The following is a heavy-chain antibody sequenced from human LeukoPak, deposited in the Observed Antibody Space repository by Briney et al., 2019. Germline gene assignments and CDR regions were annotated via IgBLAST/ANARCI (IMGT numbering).Heavy chain of an antibody. CDR1: GFTFSSYA. V-gene: IGHV3-23*01. Sequence: PGGSLRLSCAASGFTFSSYAMSWVRQAPGKGPEWVSGISGSGDSTYYADSVKGRFTISRDSSRATLYLHMNSLRAEDTAVYYCAKREGYGSIDYWGQGTLVTVSS. CDR2: ISGSGDST. D-gene: IGHD3-16*01. CDR3: AKREGYGSIDY. J-gene: IGHJ4*02.